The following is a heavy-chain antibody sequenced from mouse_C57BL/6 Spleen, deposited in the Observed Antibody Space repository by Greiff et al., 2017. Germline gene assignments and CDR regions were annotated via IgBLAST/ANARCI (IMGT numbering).Heavy chain of an antibody. D-gene: IGHD4-1*01. J-gene: IGHJ2*01. CDR1: GYTLTDYE. CDR3: KWDRGY. V-gene: IGHV1-15*01. CDR2: IDPETGGT. Sequence: QVQLQQSGAELVRPGASVTLSCKASGYTLTDYEMHWVKQTPVHGLEWIGAIDPETGGTAYNQKFKGKAILTADKSSSTAYMELRSLTSEDSAVYYCKWDRGYWGQGTTLTVSS.